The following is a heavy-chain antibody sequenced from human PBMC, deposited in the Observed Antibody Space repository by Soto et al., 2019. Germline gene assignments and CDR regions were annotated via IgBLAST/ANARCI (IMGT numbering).Heavy chain of an antibody. Sequence: EVQIVESGGGLVQPGGSLRLSCAASGFSITNTWVHWVRQAPGKGLEWVGRVKSKADGGTADYAAPVKGRFTVSRDDSKNTQYLQMNSLKMEDTAVYYCNSYTDLWVGHTPLWGQGTPVTVSS. D-gene: IGHD3-3*01. CDR3: NSYTDLWVGHTPL. J-gene: IGHJ4*02. CDR2: VKSKADGGTA. CDR1: GFSITNTW. V-gene: IGHV3-15*07.